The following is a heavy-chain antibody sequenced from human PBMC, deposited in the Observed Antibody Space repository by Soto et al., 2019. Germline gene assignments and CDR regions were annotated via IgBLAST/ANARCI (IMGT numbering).Heavy chain of an antibody. D-gene: IGHD2-2*01. CDR3: ARGRKRGYCSSTSCYAGNWFDP. CDR2: MNPNSGNT. Sequence: GASVKVSCKASGYTFTSYDINWVRQATGQGLEWMGWMNPNSGNTGYAQKFQGRVTMTRNTSISTAYMELSSLRSEDTAVYYCARGRKRGYCSSTSCYAGNWFDPWGQGTLVTVSS. J-gene: IGHJ5*02. CDR1: GYTFTSYD. V-gene: IGHV1-8*01.